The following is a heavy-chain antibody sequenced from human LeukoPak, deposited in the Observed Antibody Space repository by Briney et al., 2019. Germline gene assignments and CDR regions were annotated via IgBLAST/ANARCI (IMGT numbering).Heavy chain of an antibody. J-gene: IGHJ4*02. CDR3: ARSDYYDSSGYYYYYFDY. Sequence: GGSLRLSCAASGFTFSSYSMNWVRQAPGKGLEWVSSISSSSSSYIYYADSVKGRFTISRDNAKNSLYLQMNSLRAEDTAVYYCARSDYYDSSGYYYYYFDYWGQGTLVTVSS. CDR1: GFTFSSYS. V-gene: IGHV3-21*01. CDR2: ISSSSSSYI. D-gene: IGHD3-22*01.